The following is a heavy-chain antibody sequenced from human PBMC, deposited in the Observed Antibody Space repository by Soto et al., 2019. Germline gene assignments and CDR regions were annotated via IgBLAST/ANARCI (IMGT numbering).Heavy chain of an antibody. Sequence: PEGSLRLSCTASGLTFTASTFHWVRQAPGTGLQWVCVISENGERKYSTESVRGRFVISRDSSKKTLYLQMKSLRPEDTGVYFCARRLAKSISALGXGGQGAIVTVSX. V-gene: IGHV3-30*09. D-gene: IGHD3-3*02. J-gene: IGHJ4*02. CDR1: GLTFTAST. CDR2: ISENGERK. CDR3: ARRLAKSISALGX.